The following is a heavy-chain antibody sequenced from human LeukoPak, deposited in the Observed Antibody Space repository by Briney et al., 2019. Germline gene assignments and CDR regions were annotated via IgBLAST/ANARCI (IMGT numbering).Heavy chain of an antibody. Sequence: SETLSLTCTVSGGSISSYYWSWIRQPPGKGLEWIGFIYHTGSTTYNPSLKSRVTLSIDSSKNQFSLKLSSVTAADSAVYYCASRYSYLWGRGTLVTVSS. CDR1: GGSISSYY. V-gene: IGHV4-59*08. CDR3: ASRYSYL. CDR2: IYHTGST. J-gene: IGHJ2*01.